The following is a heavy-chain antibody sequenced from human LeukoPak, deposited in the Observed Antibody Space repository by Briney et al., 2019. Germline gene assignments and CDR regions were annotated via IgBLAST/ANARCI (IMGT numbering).Heavy chain of an antibody. CDR1: GFTFSSYS. J-gene: IGHJ4*02. Sequence: GGSLRLSCAASGFTFSSYSMNWVRQAPGKGLEWVSSISSSSSYIYYADSVKGRFTISRDNAKNSLYLQMNSLRAEDTAVYYCARSRCSSTSCYRARYFDYWGQGTLVTVSS. CDR2: ISSSSSYI. D-gene: IGHD2-2*01. V-gene: IGHV3-21*01. CDR3: ARSRCSSTSCYRARYFDY.